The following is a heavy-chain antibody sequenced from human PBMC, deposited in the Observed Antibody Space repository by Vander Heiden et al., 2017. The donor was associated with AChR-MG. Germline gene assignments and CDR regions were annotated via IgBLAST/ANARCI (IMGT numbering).Heavy chain of an antibody. CDR3: ARVSIAVAGKKYYYYGMDV. Sequence: QVQLQESGPGLVKPSQTLSLPCPVPGCPIRPGGYYWSWIRQHPGKGLEWIGYIYYSGSTYYNPSLKSRVTISVDTSKNQFSLKLSSVTAADTAVYYCARVSIAVAGKKYYYYGMDVWGQGTTVTVSS. CDR2: IYYSGST. D-gene: IGHD6-19*01. CDR1: GCPIRPGGYY. V-gene: IGHV4-31*03. J-gene: IGHJ6*02.